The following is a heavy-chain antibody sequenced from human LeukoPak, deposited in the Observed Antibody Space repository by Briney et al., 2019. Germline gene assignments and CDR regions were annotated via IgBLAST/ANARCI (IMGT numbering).Heavy chain of an antibody. CDR3: AKHSYRVDSFTDY. J-gene: IGHJ4*02. D-gene: IGHD5-12*01. CDR2: ISDSGGTT. V-gene: IGHV3-23*01. CDR1: GLMFSSHG. Sequence: SGRSLRLSCAASSGLMFSSHGMHLVRQAPGKGLEWVSGISDSGGTTYYADSVKGRFTISRDNSKNTLYLQMNSLRAEDTAVYYCAKHSYRVDSFTDYWGQGTLVTVSS.